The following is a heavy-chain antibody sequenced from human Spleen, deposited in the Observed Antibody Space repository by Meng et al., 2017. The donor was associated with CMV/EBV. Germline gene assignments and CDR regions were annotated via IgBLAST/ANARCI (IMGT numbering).Heavy chain of an antibody. D-gene: IGHD3-22*01. CDR3: ARAEANYYDGSGYLTRFDS. V-gene: IGHV4-31*02. Sequence: SSGGYFWSWIRQHPEKGLEWMGYIHYSGSTYYNPSLKSRVTISVDTSNSHFSLKLSSVTAADTAVYFCARAEANYYDGSGYLTRFDSWGQGTLVTVS. J-gene: IGHJ4*02. CDR1: SSGGYF. CDR2: IHYSGST.